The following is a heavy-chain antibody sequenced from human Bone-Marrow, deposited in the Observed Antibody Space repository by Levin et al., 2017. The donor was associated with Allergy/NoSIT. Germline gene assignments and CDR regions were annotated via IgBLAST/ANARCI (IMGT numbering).Heavy chain of an antibody. Sequence: GESLKISCAASGFNFSPYWMAWVRQAPGKGLVWVSRINSDGSIITYADSVKGRFTISRDNAKSTLYLQLVNLRADDTAVYYCVRESYYAFNAWGQGTTVTVPS. CDR3: VRESYYAFNA. CDR1: GFNFSPYW. CDR2: INSDGSII. V-gene: IGHV3-74*03. J-gene: IGHJ6*02. D-gene: IGHD3-3*01.